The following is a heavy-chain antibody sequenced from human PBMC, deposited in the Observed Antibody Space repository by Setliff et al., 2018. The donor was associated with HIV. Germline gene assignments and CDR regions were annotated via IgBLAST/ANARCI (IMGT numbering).Heavy chain of an antibody. CDR2: IHHSGSA. J-gene: IGHJ4*02. CDR1: GGSISSSNYY. CDR3: ARHISPGMENFWSGYRGYFDY. Sequence: SETLSLTCTVSGGSISSSNYYWAWVRQPPGKGPEWIGSIHHSGSAHFNPSLKSRVAMSVDTSENQFSLTLSSVTAADTAVYWCARHISPGMENFWSGYRGYFDYWGQGTLGTVSS. V-gene: IGHV4-39*07. D-gene: IGHD3-3*01.